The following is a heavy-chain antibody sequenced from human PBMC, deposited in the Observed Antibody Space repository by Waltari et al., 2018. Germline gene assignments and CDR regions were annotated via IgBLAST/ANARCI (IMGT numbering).Heavy chain of an antibody. V-gene: IGHV4-59*01. D-gene: IGHD3-22*01. J-gene: IGHJ6*02. CDR2: IYYSGVT. Sequence: QVQLQESGPGLVKPSQTLSLTCTVSGGPISRFYWRSIRLPPGEGPEWIGYIYYSGVTTYNPSLKSRVTISVETSNNQFSLKRSAVTAADTAGYDCARAAGDYDSSGLLGPYGMDVWGQGTTVTVSS. CDR1: GGPISRFY. CDR3: ARAAGDYDSSGLLGPYGMDV.